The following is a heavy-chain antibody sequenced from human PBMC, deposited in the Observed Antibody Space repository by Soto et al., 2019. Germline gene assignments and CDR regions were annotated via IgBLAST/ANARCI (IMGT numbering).Heavy chain of an antibody. CDR2: VWYDGSKT. J-gene: IGHJ4*02. D-gene: IGHD3-10*01. CDR1: GFAFSSYG. Sequence: GGSLRLSCAASGFAFSSYGIHWVRQAPGKGLEWVAIVWYDGSKTYYADSVKGRFTISRDSSKNALYLQMNSLRAEDTAVYYCARDFWFGESRTFDYWGPGTLVTVSS. V-gene: IGHV3-33*01. CDR3: ARDFWFGESRTFDY.